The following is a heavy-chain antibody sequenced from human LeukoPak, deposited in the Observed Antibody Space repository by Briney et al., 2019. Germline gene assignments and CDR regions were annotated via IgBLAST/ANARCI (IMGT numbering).Heavy chain of an antibody. V-gene: IGHV3-23*01. J-gene: IGHJ4*02. CDR1: GFTFSSYG. CDR2: ISGSGGST. D-gene: IGHD3-22*01. CDR3: ARQGDYYDSSGYYGDFDY. Sequence: GGSLRLSCAASGFTFSSYGMSWVRQAPGKGLEWVSAISGSGGSTYYADSVKGRFTISRDNSKNTLYLQMNSLRAEDTAVYYCARQGDYYDSSGYYGDFDYWGQGTLVTVSS.